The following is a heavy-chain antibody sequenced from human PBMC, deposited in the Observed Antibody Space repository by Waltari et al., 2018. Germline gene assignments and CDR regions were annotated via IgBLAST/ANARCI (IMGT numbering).Heavy chain of an antibody. CDR1: DGSVSSYY. J-gene: IGHJ4*02. Sequence: QVQLQESGPRRVKPSETLSLTCTVSDGSVSSYYWSWIRQPAGKGREWIGRISATGRTTSYNPSVKSRVTMSIDTSSNQFSLRMTALTAADTAIYFCARDFTALGGTPLWDYWGQGALVSVSS. V-gene: IGHV4-4*07. CDR2: ISATGRTT. D-gene: IGHD6-19*01. CDR3: ARDFTALGGTPLWDY.